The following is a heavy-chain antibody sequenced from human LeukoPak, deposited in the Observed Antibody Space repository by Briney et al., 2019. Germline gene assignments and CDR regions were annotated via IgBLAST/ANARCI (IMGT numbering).Heavy chain of an antibody. CDR3: ARGGTRSGSRMGYFDY. V-gene: IGHV1-18*01. D-gene: IGHD1-26*01. CDR1: GYTFTSNG. CDR2: SSCYNGDK. J-gene: IGHJ4*02. Sequence: ASVKVSCKASGYTFTSNGITWVRQAPGQGLDWVGWSSCYNGDKRYAQKFQGRVTVTTDTSTSTAYMELRSLRSDDTAAYYCARGGTRSGSRMGYFDYWGQGTLVTVSS.